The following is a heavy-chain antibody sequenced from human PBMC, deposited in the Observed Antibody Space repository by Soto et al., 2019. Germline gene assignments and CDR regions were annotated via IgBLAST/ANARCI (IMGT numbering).Heavy chain of an antibody. D-gene: IGHD3-22*01. J-gene: IGHJ4*02. CDR1: GYSFTSYW. V-gene: IGHV5-10-1*03. CDR3: ATGFYYYDSSGYYYFDY. CDR2: IDPSDSYT. Sequence: EVQLVQSGAEVKKPGESLRISCKGSGYSFTSYWISWVRQMPGKGLEWMGRIDPSDSYTNYSPSFQGHVTISADKSISTAYLQWSSLKASDTAMYYCATGFYYYDSSGYYYFDYWGQGTLVTVSS.